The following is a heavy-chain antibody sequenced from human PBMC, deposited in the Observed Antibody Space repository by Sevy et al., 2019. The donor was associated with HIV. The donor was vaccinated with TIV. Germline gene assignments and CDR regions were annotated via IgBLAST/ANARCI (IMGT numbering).Heavy chain of an antibody. CDR1: GFTFNDYA. D-gene: IGHD2-15*01. V-gene: IGHV3-30-3*01. CDR3: AREEAPNRQTRYCNDDNCFYNSIDP. J-gene: IGHJ5*02. CDR2: ISHDGNTK. Sequence: GGSLRLSCAASGFTFNDYAMHWVRQAPGKGLEWVAIISHDGNTKFYADSVRGRFTISRDNVENSVSLQMNSLRREDTAVYFCAREEAPNRQTRYCNDDNCFYNSIDPWGQGTQVTVSS.